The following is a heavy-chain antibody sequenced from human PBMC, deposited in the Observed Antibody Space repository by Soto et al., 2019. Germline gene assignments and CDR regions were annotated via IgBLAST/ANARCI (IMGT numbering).Heavy chain of an antibody. Sequence: SVKPSCKASRGTFSSYAISWVRQAPGQGLEWMGGIIPIFGTANYAQKFQGRVTITADESTSTAYMELSSLRSEDTAVYYCAMISMVRGVITYYYGMDVWGQGTTVTVSS. CDR1: RGTFSSYA. V-gene: IGHV1-69*01. D-gene: IGHD3-10*01. CDR2: IIPIFGTA. J-gene: IGHJ6*02. CDR3: AMISMVRGVITYYYGMDV.